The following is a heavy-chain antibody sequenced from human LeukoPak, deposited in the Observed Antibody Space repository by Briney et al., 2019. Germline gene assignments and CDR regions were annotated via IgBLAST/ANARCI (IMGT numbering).Heavy chain of an antibody. CDR2: ISWGGGST. CDR1: GFTFDDYA. Sequence: GGSLSLSCAASGFTFDDYAMHWVRQAAGKGLEWVSLISWGGGSTYYADSVKGRFTISRDNSKNSLYLHMNSLRAEDTALYYCAKDRSGNSYGHFDYWGQGTLVTVSS. D-gene: IGHD3-10*01. V-gene: IGHV3-43D*04. CDR3: AKDRSGNSYGHFDY. J-gene: IGHJ4*02.